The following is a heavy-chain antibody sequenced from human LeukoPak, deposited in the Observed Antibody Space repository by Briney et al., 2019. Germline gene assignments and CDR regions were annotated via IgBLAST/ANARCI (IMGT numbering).Heavy chain of an antibody. D-gene: IGHD6-13*01. V-gene: IGHV1-69*02. Sequence: GASVKVSCKASGDTFIPYTFSWVRQAPGQGLEWIGRIIPSLDVANYAQKFQGRVTMTRNTSISTAYMELSSLRSEDTAVYYCARGLWGIYSSSWYPQVDFDYWGQGTLVTVSS. CDR1: GDTFIPYT. CDR2: IIPSLDVA. CDR3: ARGLWGIYSSSWYPQVDFDY. J-gene: IGHJ4*02.